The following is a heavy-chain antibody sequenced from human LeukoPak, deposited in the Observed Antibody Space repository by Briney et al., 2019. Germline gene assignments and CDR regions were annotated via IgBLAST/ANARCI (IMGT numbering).Heavy chain of an antibody. Sequence: PGGSLRLSCAASGFTFSSYWMSWVRQAPGKGLEWVANIKQDGSEKYYVDSVKGRFTISRDNAKNSLYLQMNSLRAEDTAVYYCARCSSSSWYPHYYYYGMDVWGQGTTVTVSS. J-gene: IGHJ6*02. CDR1: GFTFSSYW. V-gene: IGHV3-7*01. D-gene: IGHD6-13*01. CDR3: ARCSSSSWYPHYYYYGMDV. CDR2: IKQDGSEK.